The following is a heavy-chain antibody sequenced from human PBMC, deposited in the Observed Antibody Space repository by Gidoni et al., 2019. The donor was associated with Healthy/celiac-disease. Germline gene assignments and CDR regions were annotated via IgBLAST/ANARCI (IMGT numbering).Heavy chain of an antibody. Sequence: EVQLVESGGGLVKPGGSLRLSCAASGFPFSRYRMNWVRQAPGKGLEWVSSISSSSSYIYYADSVKGRFTISRDNAKNSLYLQMNSLRAEDTAVYYCARGPHYDSSGYMAPYAFDIWGQGTMVTVSS. CDR2: ISSSSSYI. J-gene: IGHJ3*02. CDR1: GFPFSRYR. D-gene: IGHD3-22*01. CDR3: ARGPHYDSSGYMAPYAFDI. V-gene: IGHV3-21*01.